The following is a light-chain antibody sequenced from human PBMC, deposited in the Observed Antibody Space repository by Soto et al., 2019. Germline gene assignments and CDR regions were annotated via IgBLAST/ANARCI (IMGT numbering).Light chain of an antibody. J-gene: IGLJ2*01. CDR3: QSYDSSLSGPVV. CDR1: SSNIGAGYD. CDR2: GNS. Sequence: QSVLTQPPSVSGAPGQRVTISCTGSSSNIGAGYDVHWYQQHPGTAPKLLIYGNSNRPSGVPYRFSGSKSGTSASLAITGLHAEDEADYYFQSYDSSLSGPVVFGGGTSSPS. V-gene: IGLV1-40*01.